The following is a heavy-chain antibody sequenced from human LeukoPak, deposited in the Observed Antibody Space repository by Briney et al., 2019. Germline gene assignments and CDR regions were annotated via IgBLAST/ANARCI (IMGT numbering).Heavy chain of an antibody. D-gene: IGHD2-2*01. CDR2: VSGSGGST. Sequence: PGGYLRLCCAASGFTFSSYAMSLVRQAPGKGLEWVSAVSGSGGSTYYADSVKGRFTISRDNSRNTLYLQMNSLRAEDTAVCYCASHTVVVPAAMDYYMDVSGKGTTVTASS. V-gene: IGHV3-23*01. CDR1: GFTFSSYA. CDR3: ASHTVVVPAAMDYYMDV. J-gene: IGHJ6*03.